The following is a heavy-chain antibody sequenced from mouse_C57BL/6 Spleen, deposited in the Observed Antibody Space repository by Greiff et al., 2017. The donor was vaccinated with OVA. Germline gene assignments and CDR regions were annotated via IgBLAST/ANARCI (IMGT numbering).Heavy chain of an antibody. CDR3: AGDLTGYWYFDV. V-gene: IGHV12-3*01. J-gene: IGHJ1*03. CDR1: GFPITSGYY. CDR2: ITHSGET. D-gene: IGHD4-1*01. Sequence: VQLQQSGPGLVKPSQSLFLTCSITGFPITSGYYWIWIRQSPGKPLEWMGYITHSGETFYNPSLQSPISITRETSKNQFFLQLHSVTTEDTAMYDCAGDLTGYWYFDVWGTGTTVTVSS.